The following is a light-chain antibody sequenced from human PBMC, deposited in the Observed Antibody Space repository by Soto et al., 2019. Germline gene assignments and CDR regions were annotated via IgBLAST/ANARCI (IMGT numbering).Light chain of an antibody. J-gene: IGLJ1*01. CDR3: GTWDSSLSASYV. CDR1: SSKIGNNY. V-gene: IGLV1-51*02. Sequence: QSVLTQPPPVSAAPGQKVTISCSGRSSKIGNNYVSWYQQLPGTAPKPLIYENNKRPSGIPDRFSGSKSGTSATLGITGLQTGDEADYYCGTWDSSLSASYVFGTGTKVTVL. CDR2: ENN.